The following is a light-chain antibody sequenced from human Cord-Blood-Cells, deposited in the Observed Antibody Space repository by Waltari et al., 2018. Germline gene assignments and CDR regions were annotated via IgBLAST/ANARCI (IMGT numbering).Light chain of an antibody. J-gene: IGKJ1*01. V-gene: IGKV3-15*01. Sequence: EIVMTQSPATLSVSPGERATLSCRASQRVSSNLAWYQQIPGPAPRLLIYGASTRATGIPARFSGSGSGTEFTLTINSLQSEDFAVYYCQQYNNWPQTFGQGTKVEIK. CDR2: GAS. CDR1: QRVSSN. CDR3: QQYNNWPQT.